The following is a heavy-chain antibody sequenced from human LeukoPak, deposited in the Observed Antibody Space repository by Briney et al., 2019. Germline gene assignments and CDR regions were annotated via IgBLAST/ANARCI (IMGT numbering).Heavy chain of an antibody. Sequence: PGRSLRLSCAASGFTITSYAMHWVRQAPGKGLEWVAVISYDGSNKYYVESVKGRFTISRDNSKNTLYLQMNSLRTEDTAVYYCARGLSGNYYYYYAMDVWGQGTTVTVSS. CDR3: ARGLSGNYYYYYAMDV. CDR1: GFTITSYA. D-gene: IGHD6-19*01. V-gene: IGHV3-30-3*01. J-gene: IGHJ6*02. CDR2: ISYDGSNK.